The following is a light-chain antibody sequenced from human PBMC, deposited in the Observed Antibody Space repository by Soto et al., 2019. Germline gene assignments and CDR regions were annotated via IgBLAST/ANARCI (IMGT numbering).Light chain of an antibody. CDR1: QSVSSTY. Sequence: IVLTQSPGTLSLSPGERATLSCRASQSVSSTYLAWYQQRPGQAPRLLIYGASSRATGIPDRFSGSGSGTDFTLTISRLEPEDSAVYYCHQYSSSRKTFGQGTKVDIK. V-gene: IGKV3-20*01. CDR2: GAS. CDR3: HQYSSSRKT. J-gene: IGKJ1*01.